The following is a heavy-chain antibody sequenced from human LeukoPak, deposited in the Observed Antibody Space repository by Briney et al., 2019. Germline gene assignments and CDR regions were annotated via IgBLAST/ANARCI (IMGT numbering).Heavy chain of an antibody. Sequence: GGSLRLSCEASGFTFSRHWLTWVRQAPGKGLEWVGNIDGAGGEKHYVDSVKGRFTISRDNAKKSLYLHMNSLRAEDTAVYYCARVGDGGNSRGIVDYWGQGTLVTVSS. CDR1: GFTFSRHW. CDR3: ARVGDGGNSRGIVDY. J-gene: IGHJ4*02. V-gene: IGHV3-7*01. CDR2: IDGAGGEK. D-gene: IGHD4-23*01.